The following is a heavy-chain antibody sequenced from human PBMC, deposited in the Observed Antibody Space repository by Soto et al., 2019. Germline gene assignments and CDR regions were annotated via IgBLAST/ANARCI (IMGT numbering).Heavy chain of an antibody. D-gene: IGHD3-16*02. V-gene: IGHV4-31*03. J-gene: IGHJ3*02. CDR3: ARDTGDYIWGSYRHDAFDI. Sequence: PSETLSLTCTVSGGSISSGGYYWSWIRQHPGKGLEWIGYIYYSGSTYYNPSLKSRVTISVDTSKNQFSLKLSSVTAADTAVYYCARDTGDYIWGSYRHDAFDIWGQGTMVTVSS. CDR2: IYYSGST. CDR1: GGSISSGGYY.